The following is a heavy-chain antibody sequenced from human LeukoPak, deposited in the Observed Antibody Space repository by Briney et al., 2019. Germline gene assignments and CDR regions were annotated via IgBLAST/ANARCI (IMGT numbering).Heavy chain of an antibody. CDR1: GFTFSSYS. J-gene: IGHJ4*02. Sequence: SGGSLRLSCAASGFTFSSYSMNWVRQAPGKGLEWVSSISSSSSYLYYADSVKGRFTISRDNAKNSLYLQMNSLRAEDTAVYYCAISPDFDWLFTGFDYWGQGTLVTVSS. CDR3: AISPDFDWLFTGFDY. V-gene: IGHV3-21*01. D-gene: IGHD3-9*01. CDR2: ISSSSSYL.